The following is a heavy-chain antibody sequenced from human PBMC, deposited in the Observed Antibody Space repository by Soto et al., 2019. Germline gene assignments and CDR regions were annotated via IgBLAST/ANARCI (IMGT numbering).Heavy chain of an antibody. Sequence: QVHLQESGPGLVKPSGTLSLTCTVSGASITGSDWWSWVRQTPEKGLEWIGEIYHSGTTNYHTSLKSRVTISQDKSKNQCSLNLTSVTAAYTAVYSCVRMSVVGYFDYWGRGSLVTVSS. CDR3: VRMSVVGYFDY. CDR2: IYHSGTT. J-gene: IGHJ4*02. CDR1: GASITGSDW. D-gene: IGHD3-22*01. V-gene: IGHV4-4*02.